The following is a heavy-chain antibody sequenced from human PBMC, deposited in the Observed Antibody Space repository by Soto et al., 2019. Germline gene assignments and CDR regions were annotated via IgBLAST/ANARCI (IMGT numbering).Heavy chain of an antibody. V-gene: IGHV1-45*02. CDR2: ITPFSGDV. D-gene: IGHD3-16*01. CDR3: ASGGAGSGPFTWELPDH. CDR1: GNTFTYRY. J-gene: IGHJ4*02. Sequence: SVKVSCKALGNTFTYRYLHWVRQAPGQALEWMGWITPFSGDVHYAQRFQERVTITRDRSINTAYMQMSSLRSEDTAMYFCASGGAGSGPFTWELPDHWGQGTLVTVAS.